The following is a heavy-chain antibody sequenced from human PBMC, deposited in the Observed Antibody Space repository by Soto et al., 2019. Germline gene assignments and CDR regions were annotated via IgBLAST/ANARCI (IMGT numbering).Heavy chain of an antibody. CDR1: GFTFSSYA. Sequence: EVQLLESGGGLVQPGGSLGLSCAAPGFTFSSYAMSWVRQAPGKGLEWVSAISGSGGSTYYADSVKGRFTISRDNSKNTLYLQMNSLRAEDTAVYYCAKGVDSMTTVTTWDYFDYWGQGTLVTVSS. J-gene: IGHJ4*02. CDR2: ISGSGGST. CDR3: AKGVDSMTTVTTWDYFDY. V-gene: IGHV3-23*01. D-gene: IGHD4-17*01.